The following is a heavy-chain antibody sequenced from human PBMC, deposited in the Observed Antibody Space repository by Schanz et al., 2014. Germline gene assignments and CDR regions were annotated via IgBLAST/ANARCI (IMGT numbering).Heavy chain of an antibody. CDR1: GFNFSDYA. CDR3: ARIGGSVFDY. V-gene: IGHV3-23*04. CDR2: ISGGGGTT. J-gene: IGHJ4*02. D-gene: IGHD3-10*01. Sequence: EVQLVESGGGLIQPGGSLRLSCAASGFNFSDYAMCWVRQAPGKGLEWVSAISGGGGTTYYTDSVKGRFTISRDNSNNTLYRQMNSLRPEDTAVYYCARIGGSVFDYWAEGTLVNVSS.